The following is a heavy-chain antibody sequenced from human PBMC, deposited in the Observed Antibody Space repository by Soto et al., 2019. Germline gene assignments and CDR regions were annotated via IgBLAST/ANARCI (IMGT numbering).Heavy chain of an antibody. D-gene: IGHD2-15*01. CDR3: ARGEVVVAATVRFDY. V-gene: IGHV4-34*01. CDR1: GGSFSGYY. Sequence: QVQLQQWGAGLLKPSETLSLTCAVYGGSFSGYYWSWIRQPPGKGLEWIGEINHSGSTNYNPSLKSRVTISVDTSKNQFSLKLSSVTAADTAVYYCARGEVVVAATVRFDYWGQGTLVTVSS. CDR2: INHSGST. J-gene: IGHJ4*02.